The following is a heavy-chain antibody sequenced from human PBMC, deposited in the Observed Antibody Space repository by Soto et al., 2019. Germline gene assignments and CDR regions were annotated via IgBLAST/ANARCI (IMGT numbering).Heavy chain of an antibody. D-gene: IGHD1-26*01. CDR1: GYTFTSYA. CDR3: AREFIVGG. Sequence: QVQLVQSGAEVKKPGASVKVSCTASGYTFTSYAMNWVRQAPGQRLEWMGWINAGNGNTKYSQKFQGRVTITSDTSASTAYIEQSSLRSEATAVDYCAREFIVGGWGEEPLATVSS. V-gene: IGHV1-3*01. CDR2: INAGNGNT. J-gene: IGHJ4*02.